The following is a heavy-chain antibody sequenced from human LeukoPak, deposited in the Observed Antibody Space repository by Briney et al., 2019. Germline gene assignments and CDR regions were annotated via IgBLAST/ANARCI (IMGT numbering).Heavy chain of an antibody. Sequence: PSETLSLTCTVSGGSISSYYWSWIRQPAGKGLEWIGRIYTSGSTNYNPSLKSRVTVSVDTSKNQFSLKLSSVTAADTAVYYCARQEKYYDILTGYLQDAFDIWGQGTMVTVSS. CDR2: IYTSGST. J-gene: IGHJ3*02. D-gene: IGHD3-9*01. CDR1: GGSISSYY. V-gene: IGHV4-4*07. CDR3: ARQEKYYDILTGYLQDAFDI.